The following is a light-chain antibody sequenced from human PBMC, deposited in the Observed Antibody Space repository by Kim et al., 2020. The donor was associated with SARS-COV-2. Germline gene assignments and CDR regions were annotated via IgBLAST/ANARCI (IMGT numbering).Light chain of an antibody. V-gene: IGKV1-39*01. CDR3: QQSYSTPYT. CDR1: QSISSY. J-gene: IGKJ2*01. Sequence: SASVGDRVPITCRASQSISSYLNWFQQKPGKAPKLLIYAASSLQSGVPSSFSGSGSGTDFTLTISSLQPEDFATYYCQQSYSTPYTFGQGTKLEI. CDR2: AAS.